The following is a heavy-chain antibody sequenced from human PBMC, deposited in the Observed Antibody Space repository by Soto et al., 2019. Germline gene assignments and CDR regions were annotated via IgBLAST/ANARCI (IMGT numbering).Heavy chain of an antibody. J-gene: IGHJ6*02. CDR2: IKSKTDGGTT. Sequence: PGGSLRLSCAASGFTFTTAWINWVRQAPGKGLEWVGRIKSKTDGGTTDYAAPVKGRFTISRDDSKNTLYLQMNSLKTEDTAVFYCTTDYPPEPSGIYYYYGMDVWGQGTTVTVSS. D-gene: IGHD6-13*01. CDR1: GFTFTTAW. CDR3: TTDYPPEPSGIYYYYGMDV. V-gene: IGHV3-15*07.